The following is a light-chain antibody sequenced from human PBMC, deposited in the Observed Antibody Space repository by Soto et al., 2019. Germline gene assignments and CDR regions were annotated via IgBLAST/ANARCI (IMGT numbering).Light chain of an antibody. V-gene: IGLV1-44*01. CDR2: SNN. CDR1: RSSIGSNT. J-gene: IGLJ1*01. CDR3: AAWDASLGGFYV. Sequence: QSVRTEPPSASVTPGQRVTVSCSGSRSSIGSNTVNWYQHLPGTAPKLLIYSNNHRPSGVPDRFSASKTGASASLAISGLQSEDEGDYYCAAWDASLGGFYVFGTGTKVTVL.